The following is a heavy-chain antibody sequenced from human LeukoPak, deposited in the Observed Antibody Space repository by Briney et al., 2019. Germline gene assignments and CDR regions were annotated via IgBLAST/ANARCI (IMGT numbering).Heavy chain of an antibody. CDR2: IYYSGST. CDR1: GGSISSSSYY. Sequence: SETLSLTCTVSGGSISSSSYYWGWIRQPPGKGLEWIGNIYYSGSTYYNPSLKSRVTISVDTSKNQFSLKLSSVTAADTAVYYCARQARYYYGMDVWGQGTTVTVSS. V-gene: IGHV4-39*01. J-gene: IGHJ6*02. CDR3: ARQARYYYGMDV.